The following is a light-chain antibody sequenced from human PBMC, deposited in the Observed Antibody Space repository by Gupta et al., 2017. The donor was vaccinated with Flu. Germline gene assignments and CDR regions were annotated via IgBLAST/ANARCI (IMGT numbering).Light chain of an antibody. J-gene: IGKJ2*01. V-gene: IGKV1-5*03. CDR2: KAS. Sequence: DIQMTQSPSTVSASVGDRVTITCRASQSISSWLASYQQKPWIAPKVLIYKASSLESGVPSRFSGSGSGTEFTLTISSLQPDDFATYYCQQYESYPHAFGQGTKLEIK. CDR1: QSISSW. CDR3: QQYESYPHA.